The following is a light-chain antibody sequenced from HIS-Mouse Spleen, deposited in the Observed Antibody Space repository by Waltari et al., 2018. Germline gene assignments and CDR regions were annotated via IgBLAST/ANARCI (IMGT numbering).Light chain of an antibody. V-gene: IGLV2-14*01. CDR3: SSYTSSSTF. Sequence: QSALTQPASVSGSPGQSITISCTGTSSDVGGYNYVSWYQQHPGKAPKLMMYEVSNRPSGVSNRFAGSNSGNTASLTISGLQAEDEADYYCSSYTSSSTFFGTGTKVTVL. CDR2: EVS. CDR1: SSDVGGYNY. J-gene: IGLJ1*01.